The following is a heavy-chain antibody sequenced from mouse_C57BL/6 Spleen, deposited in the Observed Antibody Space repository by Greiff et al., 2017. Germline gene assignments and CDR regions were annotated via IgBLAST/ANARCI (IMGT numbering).Heavy chain of an antibody. J-gene: IGHJ3*01. D-gene: IGHD2-3*01. CDR3: ARETPDGYFFAY. Sequence: EVKLMESGPGLVKPSQSLSLTCSVTGFSITSGYYWNWIRQFPGNQLEWMGYISYDGSNNYNPSLQNRISITRDTSKNQFFLKLNSVTTEDTATYYCARETPDGYFFAYWGQGTLVTVSA. CDR2: ISYDGSN. V-gene: IGHV3-6*01. CDR1: GFSITSGYY.